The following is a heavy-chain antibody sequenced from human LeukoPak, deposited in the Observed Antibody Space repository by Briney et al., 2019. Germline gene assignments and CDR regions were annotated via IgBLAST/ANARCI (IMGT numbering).Heavy chain of an antibody. V-gene: IGHV4-34*01. CDR1: GGSFSGYY. D-gene: IGHD1-14*01. Sequence: SETLSLTCAVYGGSFSGYYWSWIRQPPGKGLEWIGEINHSGSTNYNPSLKSRVTISVDTSKNQFSLQLNSVTPEDTAVYYCARGPGPGDYWGQGTLVTVSS. CDR3: ARGPGPGDY. CDR2: INHSGST. J-gene: IGHJ4*02.